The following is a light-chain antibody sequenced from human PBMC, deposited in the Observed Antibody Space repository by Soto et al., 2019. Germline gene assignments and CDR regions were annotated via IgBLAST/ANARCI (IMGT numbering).Light chain of an antibody. CDR1: SSDVGGYNY. V-gene: IGLV2-14*01. CDR2: EVT. Sequence: QSALTQPASVSGSPGQTITISCTGTSSDVGGYNYVSWYQQYPGKAPKLLTYEVTNRPSGVSNRFSGSKSGNVASLTISGLQAEDEADYYCSSYTSSSTWVFGGGTKLTVL. J-gene: IGLJ3*02. CDR3: SSYTSSSTWV.